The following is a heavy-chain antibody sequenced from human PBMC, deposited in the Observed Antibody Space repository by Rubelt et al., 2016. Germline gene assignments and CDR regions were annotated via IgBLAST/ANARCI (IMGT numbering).Heavy chain of an antibody. D-gene: IGHD2-2*01. J-gene: IGHJ4*02. Sequence: QIILKESGPTLVKPTQTLTLTCTFSGFSLSAGGVGVGWIRQPPGKALEWLAHVFSNDEKSYSTSLKSRLAISKDTSKSQVVLTLTNLDPVDTATYYCARRGPAGASSGFDYWGQGTLVTVSS. CDR1: GFSLSAGGVG. V-gene: IGHV2-26*01. CDR2: VFSNDEK. CDR3: ARRGPAGASSGFDY.